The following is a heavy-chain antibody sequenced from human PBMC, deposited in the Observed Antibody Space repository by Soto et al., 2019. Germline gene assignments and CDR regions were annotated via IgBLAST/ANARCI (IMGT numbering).Heavy chain of an antibody. CDR1: GGTFSSYT. D-gene: IGHD3-22*01. V-gene: IGHV1-69*02. J-gene: IGHJ4*02. CDR2: IIPILGIA. CDR3: ARGLYDSSGYYGSDY. Sequence: QVQLVQSGAEVKKPGSSVKVSCKASGGTFSSYTISWVRQAPRQGLEWMGRIIPILGIANYAQKFQGRVTITADKSTSTAYMELSSLRSEDTAVYYCARGLYDSSGYYGSDYWGQGTLVTVSS.